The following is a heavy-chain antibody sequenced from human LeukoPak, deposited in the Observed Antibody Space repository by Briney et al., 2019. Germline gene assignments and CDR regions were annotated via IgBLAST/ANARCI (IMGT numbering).Heavy chain of an antibody. CDR2: ISTYSEKP. CDR3: VRTSVAPHDKISFVDH. J-gene: IGHJ4*02. Sequence: ASVKVSCKASGYNFLSYGISWVRQAPGKGLEWMGWISTYSEKPSYALKFQGRVSVTTESSTTTVSMELRSLTSDDTALYYCVRTSVAPHDKISFVDHWGQGTLVTVSS. CDR1: GYNFLSYG. D-gene: IGHD3-22*01. V-gene: IGHV1-18*01.